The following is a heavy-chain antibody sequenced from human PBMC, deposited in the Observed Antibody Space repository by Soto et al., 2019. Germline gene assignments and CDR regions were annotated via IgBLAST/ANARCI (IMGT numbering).Heavy chain of an antibody. CDR3: ARDPSNDYGGDTFDY. D-gene: IGHD4-17*01. Sequence: SVKVSCKASGGTFSSYAIHWVRQAPGQGLEWMGKIIPSYDSTNYAQKFQGRVTVTADTYTTTAYMELSSLRSDDTAVYYCARDPSNDYGGDTFDYWGQGTPVTVSS. CDR1: GGTFSSYA. J-gene: IGHJ4*02. CDR2: IIPSYDST. V-gene: IGHV1-69*04.